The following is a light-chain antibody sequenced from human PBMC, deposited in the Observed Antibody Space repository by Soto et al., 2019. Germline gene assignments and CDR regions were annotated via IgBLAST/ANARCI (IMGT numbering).Light chain of an antibody. CDR1: RSDAGNYNF. J-gene: IGLJ3*02. Sequence: QSALTQPASVSGSPGQSITISCTGTRSDAGNYNFVSWYQQHPGKAPKVIIYEDSTRPSGVSNRISGSKSGNTASLTISGLQAEDEADYYCCSYAGSSTSWVFGGGTKVTVL. CDR3: CSYAGSSTSWV. CDR2: EDS. V-gene: IGLV2-23*01.